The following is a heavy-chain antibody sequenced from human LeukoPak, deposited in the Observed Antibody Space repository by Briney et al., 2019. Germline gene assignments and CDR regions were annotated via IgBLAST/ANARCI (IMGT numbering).Heavy chain of an antibody. J-gene: IGHJ3*02. CDR3: ARGGLIQRHAFDI. Sequence: GGSLRLSCAASGFTFSTFAMIWVRQPPGKGLEWVSSIFPSGGEIHYADSVRGRFTISRDNAKNSLYLQMNSLRGEDTALYYCARGGLIQRHAFDIWGQGTMVTVSS. D-gene: IGHD1-1*01. CDR2: IFPSGGEI. CDR1: GFTFSTFA. V-gene: IGHV3-21*04.